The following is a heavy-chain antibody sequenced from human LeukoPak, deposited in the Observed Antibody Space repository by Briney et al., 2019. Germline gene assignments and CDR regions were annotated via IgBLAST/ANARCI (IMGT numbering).Heavy chain of an antibody. J-gene: IGHJ4*02. CDR2: IYTSGST. Sequence: SQTLSLTCTVSGGSISSGSYYWSWIRQPAGKGLEWIGRIYTSGSTNYNPSLKSRVTIPVDTSKHQFSLKLSSVPAADTAVYCCAREPTPPYCGGDYYRLFGEGGEGTLVTVS. CDR1: GGSISSGSYY. CDR3: AREPTPPYCGGDYYRLFGE. D-gene: IGHD2-21*02. V-gene: IGHV4-61*02.